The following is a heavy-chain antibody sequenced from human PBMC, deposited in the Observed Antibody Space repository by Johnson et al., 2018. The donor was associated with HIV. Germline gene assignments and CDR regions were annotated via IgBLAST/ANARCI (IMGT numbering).Heavy chain of an antibody. CDR2: IKQDGSEK. CDR3: ARLRSGNHAFDF. CDR1: GFTFSSYW. Sequence: VQLVESGGGVVQPGRSLRLSCAASGFTFSSYWMSWVRQAPGKGLEWVANIKQDGSEKHYVESVRGRFTISRDNAKNSLYLQMDSLRAEDTAVFSCARLRSGNHAFDFWGQGTMVTVSS. J-gene: IGHJ3*01. V-gene: IGHV3-7*03. D-gene: IGHD2-15*01.